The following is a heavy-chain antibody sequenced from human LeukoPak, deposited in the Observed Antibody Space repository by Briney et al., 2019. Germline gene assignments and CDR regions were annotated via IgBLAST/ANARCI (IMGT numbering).Heavy chain of an antibody. V-gene: IGHV3-23*01. D-gene: IGHD1-26*01. CDR1: GFTFSSYS. CDR3: AKGGKWDVTPFDY. J-gene: IGHJ4*02. Sequence: GGSLRLSCAASGFTFSSYSMNWVRQAPGKGLEWVSTISGGGGSTYYADSVKGRFTTSRDNSKNTLYLQVNSLRAEDTAVYYCAKGGKWDVTPFDYWGQGTLVTVSS. CDR2: ISGGGGST.